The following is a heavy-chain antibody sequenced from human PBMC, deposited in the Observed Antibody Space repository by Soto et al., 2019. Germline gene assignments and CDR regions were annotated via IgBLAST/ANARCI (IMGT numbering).Heavy chain of an antibody. D-gene: IGHD4-17*01. Sequence: QVQLVESGGGVVQPGRSLRLSCAASGFTFSSYGMHWVRQAPGKGLEWVAVIWYDGSNKYYADSVKGRFTISRDNSKNTLYLQMNSLRAEDTAVYYCARNDYGYQRVTFDYWGQGTLVTVSS. CDR1: GFTFSSYG. V-gene: IGHV3-33*01. CDR2: IWYDGSNK. CDR3: ARNDYGYQRVTFDY. J-gene: IGHJ4*02.